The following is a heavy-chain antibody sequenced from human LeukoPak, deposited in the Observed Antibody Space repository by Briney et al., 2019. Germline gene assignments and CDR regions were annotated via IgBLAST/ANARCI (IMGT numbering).Heavy chain of an antibody. V-gene: IGHV4-59*08. CDR1: GGSISSYY. CDR3: ARLVDYYDSSGSERDFDY. D-gene: IGHD3-22*01. Sequence: SETLSLTCTVSGGSISSYYWSWIRQPPGKGLEWIGYIYYSGSTNYNPSLKSRVTISVDTSKNQFSLKLSSVTAADTAVYYCARLVDYYDSSGSERDFDYWGQGTLVTVSS. CDR2: IYYSGST. J-gene: IGHJ4*02.